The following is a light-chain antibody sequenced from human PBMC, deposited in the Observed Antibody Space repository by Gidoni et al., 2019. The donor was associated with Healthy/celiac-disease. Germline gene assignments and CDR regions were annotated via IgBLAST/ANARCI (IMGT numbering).Light chain of an antibody. J-gene: IGKJ4*01. Sequence: IQMTQSPSSLSASVGDRVTITCQASQAISNYLNWYQQKPGKAPKLLIYDASNLETGVPSRFSGSGSGTDFTFTISSLQPEDIATYYCQQYDNLPRTFGGGTKVEIK. CDR1: QAISNY. V-gene: IGKV1-33*01. CDR3: QQYDNLPRT. CDR2: DAS.